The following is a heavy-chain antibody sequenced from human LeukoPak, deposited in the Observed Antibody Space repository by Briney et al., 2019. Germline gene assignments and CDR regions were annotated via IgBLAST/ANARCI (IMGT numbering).Heavy chain of an antibody. CDR3: GAVAAIRSYYGMDV. D-gene: IGHD2-2*02. CDR1: GGSFSGYY. V-gene: IGHV4-34*01. CDR2: INHSGST. Sequence: SETLSLTCAVYGGSFSGYYWSWIRQPPGKGLEWIGRINHSGSTNYNPSLKSRVTISVDTSKNQFSLKLSSVTAADTAIYYCGAVAAIRSYYGMDVWGKGTTVTVSS. J-gene: IGHJ6*04.